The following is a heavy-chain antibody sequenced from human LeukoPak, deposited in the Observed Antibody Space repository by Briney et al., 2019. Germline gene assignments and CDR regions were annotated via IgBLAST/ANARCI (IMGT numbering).Heavy chain of an antibody. CDR1: GFTYNSYT. CDR3: ARDSLYGSGYYGY. D-gene: IGHD3-22*01. J-gene: IGHJ4*02. V-gene: IGHV3-23*01. CDR2: IGGSGDDT. Sequence: GGSLRLSCVASGFTYNSYTMSWVRQAPGKGLEWVSAIGGSGDDTYYADSVKGRFTISRDNSKNTLYLQMNSLRAEDTAVYYCARDSLYGSGYYGYWGQGTLVTVSS.